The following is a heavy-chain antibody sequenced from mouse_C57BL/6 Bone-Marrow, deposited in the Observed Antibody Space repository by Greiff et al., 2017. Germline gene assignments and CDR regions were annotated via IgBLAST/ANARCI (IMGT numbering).Heavy chain of an antibody. J-gene: IGHJ4*01. CDR1: GYTFTSYW. CDR2: IYPGSGST. Sequence: QVQLQQPGAELVKPGASVKMSCKASGYTFTSYWITWVKQRPGQGLEWIGDIYPGSGSTNYNEKFKSKATLTVDKSSSTAYMQLSSLTSEDSAVYYCALRPVSRDDALDYWGQGTSVTVSS. CDR3: ALRPVSRDDALDY. V-gene: IGHV1-55*01. D-gene: IGHD1-1*01.